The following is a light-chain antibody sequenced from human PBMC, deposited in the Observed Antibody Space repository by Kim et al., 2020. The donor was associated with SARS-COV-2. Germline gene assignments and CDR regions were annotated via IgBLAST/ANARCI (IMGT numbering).Light chain of an antibody. CDR1: SLRSYY. J-gene: IGLJ1*01. Sequence: GQTIRSTCQGGSLRSYYASWYQQKPGQAPVLVIYGKNNRPSGIPDRFSGSSSGNTASLTITGAQAEDEADYYCNSRDSSGNHLVFGTGTKVTVL. V-gene: IGLV3-19*01. CDR2: GKN. CDR3: NSRDSSGNHLV.